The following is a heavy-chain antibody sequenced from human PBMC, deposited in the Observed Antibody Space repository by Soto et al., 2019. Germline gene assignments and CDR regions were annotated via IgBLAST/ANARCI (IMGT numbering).Heavy chain of an antibody. D-gene: IGHD3-3*01. V-gene: IGHV3-30*18. J-gene: IGHJ6*02. CDR3: AKDPAFFGVVIPTYYYYGMDV. CDR1: GFTFSSYG. CDR2: ISYDGSNK. Sequence: GGSLRLSCAASGFTFSSYGMHWVRQAPGKGLEWVAVISYDGSNKYYADSVKGRFTISRDNSKNTLYLQMNSLRAEDTAVYYCAKDPAFFGVVIPTYYYYGMDVWGQGTTVTVSS.